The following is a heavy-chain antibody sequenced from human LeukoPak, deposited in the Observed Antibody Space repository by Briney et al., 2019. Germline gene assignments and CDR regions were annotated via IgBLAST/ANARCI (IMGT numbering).Heavy chain of an antibody. CDR1: GFTFSSYS. Sequence: GGSLRLSCAASGFTFSSYSMNWVRQAPGKGLEWVSSISSSSNYIYYADSVKGRFTISRDNAKNTVYLQMNSLRVEDTAVYYCARDPLVYMWGQGSLVTVSS. CDR3: ARDPLVYM. V-gene: IGHV3-21*01. CDR2: ISSSSNYI. D-gene: IGHD2-2*02. J-gene: IGHJ4*02.